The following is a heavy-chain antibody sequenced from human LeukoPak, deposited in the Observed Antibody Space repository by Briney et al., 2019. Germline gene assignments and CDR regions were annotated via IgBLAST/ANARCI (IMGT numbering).Heavy chain of an antibody. CDR1: GGSFSGYS. CDR2: INHSGST. Sequence: SETLSLTCAVNGGSFSGYSWSWIRQPPGKGLEWIGEINHSGSTKYNPSLKSRVTISVDTSKKQLSLEQSSMTAAGTAVYYCARGYCSSTSCYGAAFDIWGQGTMVTVSS. J-gene: IGHJ3*02. CDR3: ARGYCSSTSCYGAAFDI. V-gene: IGHV4-34*01. D-gene: IGHD2-2*01.